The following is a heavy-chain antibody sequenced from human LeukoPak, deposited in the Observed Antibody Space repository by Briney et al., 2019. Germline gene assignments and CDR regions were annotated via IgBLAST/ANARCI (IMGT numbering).Heavy chain of an antibody. J-gene: IGHJ4*02. CDR1: GFTFSSYG. D-gene: IGHD6-13*01. V-gene: IGHV3-33*01. CDR2: IWYDGSNK. CDR3: ASDGIAVDRGIGYFDY. Sequence: GSLRLSCAASGFTFSSYGMHWVRQAPGKGLEWVAVIWYDGSNKYYADSVKGRFTISRDNSGNTLYLQMNSLRAEDTALYYCASDGIAVDRGIGYFDYWGQGTLVTVSS.